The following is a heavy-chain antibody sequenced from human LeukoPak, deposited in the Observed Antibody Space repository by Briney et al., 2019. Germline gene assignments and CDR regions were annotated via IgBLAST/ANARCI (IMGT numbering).Heavy chain of an antibody. Sequence: SETLSLTCTVSGGSISGYYWTWIRQPPGKGLQWIGYISYSGSTNYNPSLKSRVTMSVDTSKNQFSLKLSSVTAADTAVYYCASTDTYYYDSSGYTFDYWGQGTLVTVSS. V-gene: IGHV4-59*08. D-gene: IGHD3-22*01. CDR2: ISYSGST. CDR1: GGSISGYY. CDR3: ASTDTYYYDSSGYTFDY. J-gene: IGHJ4*02.